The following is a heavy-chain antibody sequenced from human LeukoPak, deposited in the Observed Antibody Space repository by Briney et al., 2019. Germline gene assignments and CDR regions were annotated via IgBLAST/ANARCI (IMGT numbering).Heavy chain of an antibody. CDR1: GGSINSANYY. CDR3: ARQRADYYYYYVDV. V-gene: IGHV4-39*01. J-gene: IGHJ6*03. Sequence: SETLSLTCTVSGGSINSANYYWGWLRQPPGKGLEWIGSIYYSETTYDYPSLKSRVTISIETSKNQFSLKLSSVTASDTAVYYCARQRADYYYYYVDVWGKGTTVAVS. CDR2: IYYSETT.